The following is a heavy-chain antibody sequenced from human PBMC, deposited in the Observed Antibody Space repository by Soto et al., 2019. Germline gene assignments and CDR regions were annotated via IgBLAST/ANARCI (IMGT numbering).Heavy chain of an antibody. CDR1: GRSFSGYY. CDR3: ARGVTIFGVVRIHNDY. CDR2: INHSGST. Sequence: SETLSLTCTVYGRSFSGYYWSWIRQPPGKGLEWIGEINHSGSTNYNPSLKSRVTISVDTSKNQFSLKLSSVTAADTAGYYCARGVTIFGVVRIHNDYWGQVTLVTVSS. J-gene: IGHJ4*02. V-gene: IGHV4-34*01. D-gene: IGHD3-3*01.